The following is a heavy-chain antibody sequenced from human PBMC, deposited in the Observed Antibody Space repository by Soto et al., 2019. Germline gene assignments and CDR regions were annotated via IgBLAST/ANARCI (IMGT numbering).Heavy chain of an antibody. CDR1: GFTFSSYS. J-gene: IGHJ4*02. D-gene: IGHD3-3*01. CDR3: AKGRGFWSGYTFDY. V-gene: IGHV3-23*01. Sequence: PGGSLRLSCAASGFTFSSYSMNWVRQAPGKGLEWVSAISGSGGSTYYADSVKGRFTISRDNSKNTLYLQMNSLRAEDTAVYYCAKGRGFWSGYTFDYWGQGTLVTVSS. CDR2: ISGSGGST.